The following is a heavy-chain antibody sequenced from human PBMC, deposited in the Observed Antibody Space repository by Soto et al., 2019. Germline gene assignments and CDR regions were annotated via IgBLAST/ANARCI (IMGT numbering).Heavy chain of an antibody. CDR1: GFTFRSYE. CDR3: ARGANGIDRLDH. D-gene: IGHD5-12*01. Sequence: EVNLVESGGGLVQAGGSLRLSCEVSGFTFRSYEMHWVRQAPGKGLEWLSYISISSDFIYYSESVKGRFTISRDNANNSLYLQMHSQRAADTAIYYGARGANGIDRLDHLGQGAPVTVSS. V-gene: IGHV3-48*03. J-gene: IGHJ5*02. CDR2: ISISSDFI.